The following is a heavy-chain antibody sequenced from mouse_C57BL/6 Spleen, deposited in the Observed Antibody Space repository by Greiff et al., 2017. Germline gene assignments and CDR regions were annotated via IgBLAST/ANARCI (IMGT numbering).Heavy chain of an antibody. CDR3: ARGYYYGSAGFAY. CDR1: GFTFSDYG. CDR2: ISSGSSTI. D-gene: IGHD1-1*01. V-gene: IGHV5-17*01. Sequence: EVKLVESGGGLVKPGGSLKLSCAASGFTFSDYGMHWVRQAPEKGLEWVAYISSGSSTIYYADTVKGRFTISRDNAKNTLFLQMTSRRSEDTAMYYCARGYYYGSAGFAYWGQGTLVTVSA. J-gene: IGHJ3*01.